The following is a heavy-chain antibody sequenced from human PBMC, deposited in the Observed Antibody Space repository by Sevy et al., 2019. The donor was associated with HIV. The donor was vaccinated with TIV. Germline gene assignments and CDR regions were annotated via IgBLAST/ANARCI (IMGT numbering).Heavy chain of an antibody. J-gene: IGHJ4*02. CDR2: ISSSGSTI. D-gene: IGHD3-3*01. Sequence: GESLKISCAASGFTFSDYYMSWIRQAPGKGLEWVSYISSSGSTIYYADSVKGRFTISRDNAKNSLYLQMNSLRAEDTAVYYCARLRTIFGVVIGGWFDYWGQGTLVTVSS. CDR3: ARLRTIFGVVIGGWFDY. CDR1: GFTFSDYY. V-gene: IGHV3-11*01.